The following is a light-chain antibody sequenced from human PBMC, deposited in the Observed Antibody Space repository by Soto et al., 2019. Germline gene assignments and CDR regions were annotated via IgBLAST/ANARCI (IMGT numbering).Light chain of an antibody. CDR1: SSDVGGYNY. J-gene: IGLJ1*01. CDR3: SSYADSNNFV. Sequence: QSALTQPPSASGSPGQSVTISCTGTSSDVGGYNYVSWYQQHPGKAPKLMIYEVNKWPSGVPDRFSGSKSGNTASLTVSGLQAEDEADYYCSSYADSNNFVFGTGTKVTVL. V-gene: IGLV2-8*01. CDR2: EVN.